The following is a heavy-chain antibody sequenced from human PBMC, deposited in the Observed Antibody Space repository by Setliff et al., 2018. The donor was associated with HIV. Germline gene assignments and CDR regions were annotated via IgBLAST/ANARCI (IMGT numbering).Heavy chain of an antibody. J-gene: IGHJ4*02. Sequence: SETLSLTCTVSGGSISSGGYYWSWIRQHPGKGLEWIGYIYYSGSTYYDPSLKSRVTISVDTSKNHFSLRLSSVTAADTAVYYCTIPASSLAPNWGRGTQVTVSS. CDR3: TIPASSLAPN. V-gene: IGHV4-31*08. CDR1: GGSISSGGYY. CDR2: IYYSGST. D-gene: IGHD3-3*01.